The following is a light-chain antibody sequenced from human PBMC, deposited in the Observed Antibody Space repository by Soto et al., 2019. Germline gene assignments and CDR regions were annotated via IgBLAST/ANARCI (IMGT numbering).Light chain of an antibody. CDR1: SSDVGRFEY. J-gene: IGLJ1*01. Sequence: QSALTQPRSVSGSPGQSVTISCTGTSSDVGRFEYVSWYQQHPGEAPKVVVYDITKRPSGVPDRFSGSKSGNTASLTISGLQAEDEADYYCCSYAGIYSYVFGTGTKLTAL. CDR3: CSYAGIYSYV. CDR2: DIT. V-gene: IGLV2-11*01.